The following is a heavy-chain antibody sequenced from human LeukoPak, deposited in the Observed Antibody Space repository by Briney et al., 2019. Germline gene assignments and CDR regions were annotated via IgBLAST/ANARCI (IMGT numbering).Heavy chain of an antibody. CDR2: IYYSGST. CDR3: ARGFRYDSSGYYLY. Sequence: SETLSLTCTVSGGSISSYYWGWIRQPPGKGLEWIGYIYYSGSTNYNPSLKSRVTISVDTSKNQFSLKLSSVTAADTAVYYCARGFRYDSSGYYLYWGQGTLVTVSS. J-gene: IGHJ4*02. V-gene: IGHV4-59*01. D-gene: IGHD3-22*01. CDR1: GGSISSYY.